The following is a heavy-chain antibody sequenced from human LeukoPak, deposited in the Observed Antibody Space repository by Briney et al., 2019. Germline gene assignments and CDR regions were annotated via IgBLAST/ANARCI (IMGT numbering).Heavy chain of an antibody. CDR2: ISRNGVAT. D-gene: IGHD3-10*01. CDR3: AKSGDSINRGIIMTLKNDYYYYMDV. V-gene: IGHV3-43*01. Sequence: GGSLRLSCAASGLTFADYTMHWVRQAPGKGLEWVSLISRNGVATKYADSVRGRFTISRDNSKNTLYLQMNSLRAEDTALYYCAKSGDSINRGIIMTLKNDYYYYMDVWGKGTTVTISS. J-gene: IGHJ6*03. CDR1: GLTFADYT.